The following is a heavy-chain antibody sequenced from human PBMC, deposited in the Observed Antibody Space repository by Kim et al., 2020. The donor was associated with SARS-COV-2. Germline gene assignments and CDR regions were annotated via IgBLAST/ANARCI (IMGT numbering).Heavy chain of an antibody. Sequence: GGSLRLSCAASGFPFSRSWVHWVRQAPGKGLLWVSRIDSDGTTTTYADSVKSRFTISRDNAKNTVYLQMNSLRDEDTAVYYCATFTSPPPNWGQGTLVTVSS. CDR1: GFPFSRSW. CDR3: ATFTSPPPN. V-gene: IGHV3-74*03. D-gene: IGHD2-2*01. CDR2: IDSDGTTT. J-gene: IGHJ4*02.